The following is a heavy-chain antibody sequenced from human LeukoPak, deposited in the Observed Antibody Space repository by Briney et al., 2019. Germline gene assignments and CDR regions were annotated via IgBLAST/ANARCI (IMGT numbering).Heavy chain of an antibody. CDR1: GGTFSSYA. CDR3: ARPSAGYDNWFDP. CDR2: VIPIFGTA. D-gene: IGHD5-12*01. Sequence: SVKVSCKASGGTFSSYAISWVRQAPGQGLEWMGRVIPIFGTANYAQKFQGRVTITTDESTSTAYMELSSLRSEDTAVYYCARPSAGYDNWFDPWGQGTLVTVSS. J-gene: IGHJ5*02. V-gene: IGHV1-69*05.